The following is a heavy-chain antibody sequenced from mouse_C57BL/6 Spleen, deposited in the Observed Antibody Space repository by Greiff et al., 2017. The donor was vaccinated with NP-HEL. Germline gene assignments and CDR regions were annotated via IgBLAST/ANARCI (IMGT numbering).Heavy chain of an antibody. Sequence: QVQLKESGAELVKPGASVKISCKASGYAFSSYWMNWVKQRPGKGLEWIGQIYPGDGDTNYNGKFKGKATLTADKSSSTAYMQLSSLTSEDSAVYFCARLGLGGYAMDYWGQGTSVTVSS. CDR3: ARLGLGGYAMDY. CDR1: GYAFSSYW. CDR2: IYPGDGDT. D-gene: IGHD4-1*01. V-gene: IGHV1-80*01. J-gene: IGHJ4*01.